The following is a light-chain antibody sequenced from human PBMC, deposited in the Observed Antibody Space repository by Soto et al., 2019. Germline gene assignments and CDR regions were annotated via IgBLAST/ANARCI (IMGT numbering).Light chain of an antibody. Sequence: QSALTQPASVSGSPGQSITISCTGTSSDVGGYNYVSWYQQHPGKAPKHMIYDVSNRPSGVSNRFSGSKSGNTASLTISGLQAEDEADYYCSSYTSSSTLAFGGGTKVTVL. CDR3: SSYTSSSTLA. V-gene: IGLV2-14*01. CDR2: DVS. CDR1: SSDVGGYNY. J-gene: IGLJ2*01.